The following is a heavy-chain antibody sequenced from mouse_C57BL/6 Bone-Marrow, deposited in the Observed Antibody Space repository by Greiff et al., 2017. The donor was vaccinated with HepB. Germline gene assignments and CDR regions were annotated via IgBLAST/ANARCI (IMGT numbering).Heavy chain of an antibody. CDR1: GYTFTSYW. Sequence: QVQLQQPGAELVKPGASVKMTCKASGYTFTSYWITWVKQRPGQGLEWIGDIYPGSGSTNYNEKFKSQATLTVDTSSSTAYMHLSSLTSEDSAVYYCARSYDYDLYYFDYWGQGTTLTVSS. CDR2: IYPGSGST. CDR3: ARSYDYDLYYFDY. V-gene: IGHV1-55*01. D-gene: IGHD2-4*01. J-gene: IGHJ2*01.